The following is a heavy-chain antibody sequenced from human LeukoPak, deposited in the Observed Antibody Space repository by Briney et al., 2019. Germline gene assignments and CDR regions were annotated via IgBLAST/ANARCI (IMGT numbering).Heavy chain of an antibody. V-gene: IGHV1-46*04. CDR3: ARGEDAGDY. J-gene: IGHJ4*02. CDR2: INHNGESA. CDR1: GYSFTTYH. Sequence: ASVKVSCRASGYSFTTYHMHWVRQAPGQGLERVGIINHNGESASYTPKLRGRVTMTRDASTNTVSMELSSLKFEDTAVYYCARGEDAGDYWGQGTLVTVSS. D-gene: IGHD2-15*01.